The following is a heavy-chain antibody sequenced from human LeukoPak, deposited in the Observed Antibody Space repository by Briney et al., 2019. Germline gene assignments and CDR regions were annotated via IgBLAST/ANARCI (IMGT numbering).Heavy chain of an antibody. CDR3: ARSPSLFYYDSSGQPDY. CDR1: GFTFDDYA. J-gene: IGHJ4*02. D-gene: IGHD3-22*01. Sequence: PGGSLRLSCAASGFTFDDYAMHWVRQAPGKGLEWVSGISWNSGSIGYADSVKGRFTISRDNAKNSLYLQMNSLRAEDTALYYCARSPSLFYYDSSGQPDYWGQGTLVTVS. CDR2: ISWNSGSI. V-gene: IGHV3-9*01.